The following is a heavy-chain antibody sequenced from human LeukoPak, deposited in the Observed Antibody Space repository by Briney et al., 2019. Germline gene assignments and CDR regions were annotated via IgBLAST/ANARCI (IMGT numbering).Heavy chain of an antibody. Sequence: GGSLRLSCAASGFTFSSYGMSWVRQAPGKGLEWVSVIYSGGSTYYADSVKGRFTISRDNSKNTLYLQMNSLRAEDTAVYYCATTYCSGTSCSQSPYYYYGMDVWGQGTTVTVSS. CDR1: GFTFSSYG. V-gene: IGHV3-53*01. CDR3: ATTYCSGTSCSQSPYYYYGMDV. D-gene: IGHD2-2*01. J-gene: IGHJ6*02. CDR2: IYSGGST.